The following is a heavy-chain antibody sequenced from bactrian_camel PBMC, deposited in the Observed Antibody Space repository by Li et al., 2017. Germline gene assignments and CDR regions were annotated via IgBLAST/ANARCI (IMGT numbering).Heavy chain of an antibody. CDR2: IAMDGRS. Sequence: VQLVESGGGSVKAGGSLRLSCVGSEYTFSATCMAWFRQAPAKEREAVASIAMDGRSTYADTVKGRFTISRDNAQSTLYLQMNSLNPEDTGTYTCAAGQGVGWCLDVIRVGAEPDFDYWGHGTQVTVS. CDR3: AAGQGVGWCLDVIRVGAEPDFDY. V-gene: IGHV3S53*01. D-gene: IGHD5*01. CDR1: EYTFSATC. J-gene: IGHJ4*01.